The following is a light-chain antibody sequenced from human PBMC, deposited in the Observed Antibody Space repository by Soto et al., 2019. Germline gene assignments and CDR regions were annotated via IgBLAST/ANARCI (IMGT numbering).Light chain of an antibody. CDR1: SGDVGSYNL. CDR3: CSYARSSTYV. V-gene: IGLV2-23*01. CDR2: EGS. Sequence: QSALTQPASVSGSPGQSITISCTGTSGDVGSYNLVSWYQQHPGKAPKLMIYEGSKRPSGVSNRFFGSKSGNTASLTISGLQAEDEADYYCCSYARSSTYVFXTGTKVTV. J-gene: IGLJ1*01.